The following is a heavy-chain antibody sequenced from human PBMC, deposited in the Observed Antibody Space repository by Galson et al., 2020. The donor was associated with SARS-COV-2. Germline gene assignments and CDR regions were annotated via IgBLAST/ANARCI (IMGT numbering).Heavy chain of an antibody. CDR1: GGSVRGYY. CDR3: ARGGSTSSCQGRVCFFDH. V-gene: IGHV4-59*02. D-gene: IGHD2-2*01. J-gene: IGHJ4*02. Sequence: SETLSLTCSVSGGSVRGYYWSWIRQSPGKGLEWLGYIYYSGSANYNPSLKSRVTMSVDTSNNHFSVNLSSVTAADTAVYYCARGGSTSSCQGRVCFFDHWGQGTRVTVSS. CDR2: IYYSGSA.